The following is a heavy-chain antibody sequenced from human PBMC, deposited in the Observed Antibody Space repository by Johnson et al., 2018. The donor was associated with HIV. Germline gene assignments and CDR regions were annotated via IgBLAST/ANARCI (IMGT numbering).Heavy chain of an antibody. V-gene: IGHV3-20*04. D-gene: IGHD2-21*02. Sequence: VQLVESGGGVVRPGGSLRLSCVASGFTFDDYGMGWVRQAPGKGLEWVAGLNVNGGSVGYADSVKGRFTISRDNAKNSLYLQMNSLRDEDTALYYCARGRMTLTAMDLRGGAFDIWGQGTMVTVSS. CDR2: LNVNGGSV. J-gene: IGHJ3*02. CDR1: GFTFDDYG. CDR3: ARGRMTLTAMDLRGGAFDI.